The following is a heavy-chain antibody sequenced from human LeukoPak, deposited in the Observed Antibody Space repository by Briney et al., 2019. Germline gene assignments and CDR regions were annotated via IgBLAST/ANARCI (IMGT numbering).Heavy chain of an antibody. CDR2: ISGSGGST. Sequence: GGSLRLSCAASGFTFSSYGMSWVRQAPGKGLEWVSAISGSGGSTYYADSVKGRFTISRDNSKNTLYLQMNSLRAEDTAVYYCTRENYYDSSFDKWGQGTLVTVSS. CDR1: GFTFSSYG. J-gene: IGHJ4*02. CDR3: TRENYYDSSFDK. V-gene: IGHV3-23*01. D-gene: IGHD3-22*01.